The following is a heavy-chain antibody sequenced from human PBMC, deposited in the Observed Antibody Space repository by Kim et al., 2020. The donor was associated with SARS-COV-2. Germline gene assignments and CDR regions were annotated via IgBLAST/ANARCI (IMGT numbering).Heavy chain of an antibody. CDR2: ISSSSSYI. D-gene: IGHD6-6*01. CDR3: ARWGSSSFPFDY. Sequence: GGSLRLSCAASGFTFSSYSMNWVRQAPGKGLEWVSSISSSSSYIYYADSVKGRFTISRDNAKNSLYLQMNSLRAEDTAVYYCARWGSSSFPFDYWGQGTLVTVSS. CDR1: GFTFSSYS. J-gene: IGHJ4*02. V-gene: IGHV3-21*01.